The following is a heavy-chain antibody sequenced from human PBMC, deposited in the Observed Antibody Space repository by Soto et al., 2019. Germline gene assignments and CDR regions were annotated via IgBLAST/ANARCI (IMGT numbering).Heavy chain of an antibody. Sequence: QVQLVQSGAEVKKPGSSVKVSCKASGGTFRRYIVSWVRQAPGQGLEWMGAFIPIFGESIYGQRFQGRVTITADESTSTAYMELSSLRSEDTAVYYCARDVYVYTPRESLADFYIMDVWGQGTTVTVSS. V-gene: IGHV1-69*01. CDR1: GGTFRRYI. D-gene: IGHD5-18*01. CDR3: ARDVYVYTPRESLADFYIMDV. CDR2: FIPIFGES. J-gene: IGHJ6*02.